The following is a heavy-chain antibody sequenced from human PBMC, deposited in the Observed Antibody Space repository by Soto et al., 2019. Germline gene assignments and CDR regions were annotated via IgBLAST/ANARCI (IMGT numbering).Heavy chain of an antibody. CDR2: IYYSGST. V-gene: IGHV4-31*03. D-gene: IGHD3-9*01. CDR3: ARVYDILTGYPNWFDP. Sequence: SETLSLTCTVSGGSISSGGYYWSWIRQHPWKGLEWIGYIYYSGSTYYNPSLKSRVTISVDTSKNQFSLKLSSVTAADTAVYYCARVYDILTGYPNWFDPWGQGTLVTV. CDR1: GGSISSGGYY. J-gene: IGHJ5*02.